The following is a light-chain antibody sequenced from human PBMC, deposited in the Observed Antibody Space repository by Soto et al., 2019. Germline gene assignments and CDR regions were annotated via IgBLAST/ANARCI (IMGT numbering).Light chain of an antibody. V-gene: IGLV2-14*01. CDR3: CSYTSSRIYV. CDR2: EVS. CDR1: SSDVGGYNY. J-gene: IGLJ1*01. Sequence: QSALTQPASVSVSPGQSITISCTGTSSDVGGYNYVSWYQQHPGKAPKLMIYEVSNRPSGVSDRFSGSKSGNTACLTISGLQAEDEADYYCCSYTSSRIYVFGAGTKVTVL.